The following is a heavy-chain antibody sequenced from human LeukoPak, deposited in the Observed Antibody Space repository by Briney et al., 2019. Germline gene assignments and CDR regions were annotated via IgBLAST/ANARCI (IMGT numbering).Heavy chain of an antibody. V-gene: IGHV4-34*01. Sequence: SSETLSLTXAVYGGSFSGYYWSWIRQPPGKGMEWIGEINHSGSTNYNPSLKSRVTISVDTSKNQFSLKLSSVTAADTAVYYCARGPPYDYVWGSYMLVTPLPFDYWGQGTLVTVSS. J-gene: IGHJ4*02. D-gene: IGHD3-16*01. CDR3: ARGPPYDYVWGSYMLVTPLPFDY. CDR2: INHSGST. CDR1: GGSFSGYY.